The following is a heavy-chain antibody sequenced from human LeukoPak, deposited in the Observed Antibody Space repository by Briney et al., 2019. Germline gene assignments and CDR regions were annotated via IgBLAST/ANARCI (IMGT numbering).Heavy chain of an antibody. J-gene: IGHJ4*02. V-gene: IGHV4-4*07. CDR2: FHTGGST. CDR3: ARTTYYYDTSGPATFYFDS. D-gene: IGHD3-22*01. Sequence: SETLSLTCTVSGDSISSYYWSWIRQPAGKGLEWIGRFHTGGSTNYNPSLKSRVTMSVDTSKDQFALKLSSVTAADTAVYYSARTTYYYDTSGPATFYFDSWGQGTLVTVSS. CDR1: GDSISSYY.